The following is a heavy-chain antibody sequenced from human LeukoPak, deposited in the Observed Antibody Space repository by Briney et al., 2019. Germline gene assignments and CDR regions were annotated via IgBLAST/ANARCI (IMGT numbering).Heavy chain of an antibody. CDR3: ARDKGGGDPLFDY. D-gene: IGHD4-17*01. Sequence: SETLSLTCTVSGGSIRSYYWSWIRQPAGKGLEWIGRISTSGSNNYHPSLKSRVTMSVDTSKNQFSLKLSSVTAADTAVYYCARDKGGGDPLFDYWGQGTLVTVSS. CDR1: GGSIRSYY. J-gene: IGHJ4*02. V-gene: IGHV4-4*07. CDR2: ISTSGSN.